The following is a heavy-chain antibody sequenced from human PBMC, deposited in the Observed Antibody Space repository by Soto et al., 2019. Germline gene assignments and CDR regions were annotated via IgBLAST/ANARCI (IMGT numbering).Heavy chain of an antibody. Sequence: ASVKVTCKASGYTFTSYDMNWVRQANGQGLEWMGWMNPNSGNTGYAQKFQGRVTMTRNTSISTAYMELSSLRSEDTAVYYCARGQGYIGVVVAAIALDYWGQGTMVTVSS. V-gene: IGHV1-8*01. CDR2: MNPNSGNT. CDR3: ARGQGYIGVVVAAIALDY. D-gene: IGHD2-15*01. CDR1: GYTFTSYD. J-gene: IGHJ4*02.